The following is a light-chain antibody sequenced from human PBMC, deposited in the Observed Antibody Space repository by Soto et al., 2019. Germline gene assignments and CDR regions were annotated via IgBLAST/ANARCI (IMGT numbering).Light chain of an antibody. Sequence: EIVVTQSPGTLSLSPGERATLSCRASQSVSSNHLAWYQQKPGQAPRLLIFASTGRPAVIPDRFSGSGSGTDFTHTISRLEPEDSAMYYCQQYGSSPYTFGQGTKVDIK. CDR1: QSVSSNH. J-gene: IGKJ2*01. CDR3: QQYGSSPYT. CDR2: AST. V-gene: IGKV3-20*01.